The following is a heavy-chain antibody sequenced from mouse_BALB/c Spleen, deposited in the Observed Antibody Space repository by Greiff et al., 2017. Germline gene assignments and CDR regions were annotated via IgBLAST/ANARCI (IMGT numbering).Heavy chain of an antibody. V-gene: IGHV14-4*02. J-gene: IGHJ4*01. Sequence: EVQLQQSGAELVRSGASVKLSCTASGFNIKDYYMHWVKQRPEQGLEWIGWIDPENGDTEYAPKFQGKATMTADTSSNTAYLQLSSLTSEDTAFYYCNAWGDYYAMDYWGQGTSVTVSS. CDR1: GFNIKDYY. CDR2: IDPENGDT. CDR3: NAWGDYYAMDY.